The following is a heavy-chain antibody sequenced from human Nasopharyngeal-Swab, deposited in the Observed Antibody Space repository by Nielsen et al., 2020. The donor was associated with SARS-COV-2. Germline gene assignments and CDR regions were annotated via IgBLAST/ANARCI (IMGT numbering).Heavy chain of an antibody. Sequence: GESLKISCAASGFSFGDYTMHWVRQAPGKGLECVALIGWSGGSIFYADSVKGRFTISRDNSKNSLYLEMNSLTTEDTALYYCAKDCGGSAWALDYWGQGTLVTVSS. CDR2: IGWSGGSI. CDR1: GFSFGDYT. J-gene: IGHJ4*02. CDR3: AKDCGGSAWALDY. D-gene: IGHD6-19*01. V-gene: IGHV3-43*01.